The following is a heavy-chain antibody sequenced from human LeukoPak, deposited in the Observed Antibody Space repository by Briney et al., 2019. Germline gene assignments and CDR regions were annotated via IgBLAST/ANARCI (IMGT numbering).Heavy chain of an antibody. CDR3: ARGRGWEQPIDS. D-gene: IGHD6-19*01. CDR1: GFTFSSYW. CDR2: SNSDGSST. V-gene: IGHV3-74*01. J-gene: IGHJ4*02. Sequence: PGESLRLSCAASGFTFSSYWMHWVRQAPGKGLVWVSRSNSDGSSTNYADSVRGRFTISRDNAKNTVYLQMDSLRVEDTAVYFCARGRGWEQPIDSWGQGCLVTVSS.